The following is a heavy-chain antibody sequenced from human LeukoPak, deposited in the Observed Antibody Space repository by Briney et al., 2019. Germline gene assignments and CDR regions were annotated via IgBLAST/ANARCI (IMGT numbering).Heavy chain of an antibody. CDR1: GYTFTSYG. CDR3: ARDRRPKNCSSTSCYYYYYYMDV. J-gene: IGHJ6*03. CDR2: ISAYNGNT. V-gene: IGHV1-18*01. D-gene: IGHD2-2*01. Sequence: ASVKVSCKASGYTFTSYGISWVRQAPGQGLEWMGWISAYNGNTNYAQKLQGRVTMTTDTSTSTAYMELRSLRSDDTAVYYCARDRRPKNCSSTSCYYYYYYMDVWGKGTTVTVSS.